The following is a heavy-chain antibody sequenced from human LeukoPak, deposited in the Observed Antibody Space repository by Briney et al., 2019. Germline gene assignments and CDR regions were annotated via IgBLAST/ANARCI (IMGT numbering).Heavy chain of an antibody. CDR3: ARDTFHSSSGPFDP. Sequence: GGSLRLSCAASGFTFSSYAMHWVRQAPGKGLEWVAVISYDGSNKYYADSVKGRFTISRDNSKNTLYLQMNSLRAEDTAVYYSARDTFHSSSGPFDPWGQGTLVTVSS. CDR2: ISYDGSNK. D-gene: IGHD6-13*01. CDR1: GFTFSSYA. V-gene: IGHV3-30*04. J-gene: IGHJ5*02.